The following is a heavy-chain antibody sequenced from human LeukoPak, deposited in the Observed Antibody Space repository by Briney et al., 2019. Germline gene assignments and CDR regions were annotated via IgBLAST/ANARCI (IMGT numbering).Heavy chain of an antibody. CDR2: TNPISGYT. Sequence: ASVKVSCKASGYIFTDYDINWVRQATGQGLEWMGWTNPISGYTGSAQKFQGRVTMTRDTSLSTAYLELSSLRSDDTAVYYCARGNRLYSSSWSSLPFDIWGQGTMVTVSS. J-gene: IGHJ3*02. CDR1: GYIFTDYD. D-gene: IGHD6-13*01. V-gene: IGHV1-8*01. CDR3: ARGNRLYSSSWSSLPFDI.